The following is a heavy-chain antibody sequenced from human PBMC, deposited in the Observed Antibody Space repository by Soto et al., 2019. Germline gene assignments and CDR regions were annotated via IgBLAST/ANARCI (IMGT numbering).Heavy chain of an antibody. CDR3: ASEGYPYGLYS. J-gene: IGHJ4*02. D-gene: IGHD4-17*01. Sequence: EVQLVETGGGLIQPGGSLSLSCAASGFSINSKYMTWVRQAPGKGLEWVSLTYTGGNTLYADSVKGRFTVARDMSTNTLFLQMDSLRGDDTAIYYCASEGYPYGLYSWGQGSLVAVSS. CDR2: TYTGGNT. V-gene: IGHV3-53*02. CDR1: GFSINSKY.